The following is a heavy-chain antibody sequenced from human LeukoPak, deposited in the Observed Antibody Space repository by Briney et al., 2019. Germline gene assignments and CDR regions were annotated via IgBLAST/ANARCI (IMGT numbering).Heavy chain of an antibody. CDR3: ARQIAVAGEAGFDC. V-gene: IGHV4-4*07. Sequence: SETLSLTCTVSGGSISSHYWTWIRQPAGKGLEWIGRIYTTGSTNYNPSLNSRVTTSVDMSKNQFSLKLSSVTAADTAVYYCARQIAVAGEAGFDCWGQGTLVTVSS. CDR2: IYTTGST. CDR1: GGSISSHY. D-gene: IGHD6-19*01. J-gene: IGHJ4*02.